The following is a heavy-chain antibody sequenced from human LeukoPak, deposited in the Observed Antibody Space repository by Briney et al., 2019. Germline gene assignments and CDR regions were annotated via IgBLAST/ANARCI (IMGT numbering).Heavy chain of an antibody. V-gene: IGHV4-61*02. CDR2: IYTSGST. Sequence: ASETLSLTCTVSGGSISSSNYYWNWIRQPAGKGLEWIGRIYTSGSTNYNPSLKSRVTISVDTSKNQFSLKLSSVTAADTAVYYCAREALYTGYNWFDPWGQGTLVTVSS. J-gene: IGHJ5*02. CDR3: AREALYTGYNWFDP. CDR1: GGSISSSNYY.